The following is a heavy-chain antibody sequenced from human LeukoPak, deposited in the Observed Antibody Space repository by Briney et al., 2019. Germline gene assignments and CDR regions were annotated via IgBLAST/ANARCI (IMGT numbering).Heavy chain of an antibody. D-gene: IGHD3-22*01. CDR3: ARGSESSGYPY. V-gene: IGHV1-2*02. Sequence: ASVKVSCKASGYTFTANYMDWVRQAPGQGLEWMGWINPNSGGANYAQKFQGRVTMTRDTSITTAYMELSRLRSDDTAVYCCARGSESSGYPYWGQGTLVTVSS. J-gene: IGHJ4*02. CDR2: INPNSGGA. CDR1: GYTFTANY.